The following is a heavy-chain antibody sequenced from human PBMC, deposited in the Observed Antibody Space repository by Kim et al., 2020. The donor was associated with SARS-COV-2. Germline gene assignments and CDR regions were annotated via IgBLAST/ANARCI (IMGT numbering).Heavy chain of an antibody. V-gene: IGHV3-66*01. D-gene: IGHD3-22*01. CDR3: ARDKGSGYYGAEYFQH. J-gene: IGHJ1*01. CDR2: IYSGGST. CDR1: GFTVSSNY. Sequence: GGSLRLSCAASGFTVSSNYMSWVRQAPGKGLEWVSVIYSGGSTYYADSVKGRFTISRDNSKNTLYLQMNSLRAEDTAVYYCARDKGSGYYGAEYFQHWGQGTLVTVSS.